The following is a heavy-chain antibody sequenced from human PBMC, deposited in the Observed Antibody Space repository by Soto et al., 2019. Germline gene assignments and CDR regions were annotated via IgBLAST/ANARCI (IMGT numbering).Heavy chain of an antibody. J-gene: IGHJ3*02. CDR3: AKAPTRVRRAFDI. V-gene: IGHV3-23*01. CDR1: GFTFSSYA. Sequence: GGSLRLSCAASGFTFSSYAMSWVRQAPGKGLEWVSAISGSGGSTYYADSVKGRFTISRGNSKNTLYLQMNSLRAEDTAVYYCAKAPTRVRRAFDIWGQGTMVTVSS. CDR2: ISGSGGST.